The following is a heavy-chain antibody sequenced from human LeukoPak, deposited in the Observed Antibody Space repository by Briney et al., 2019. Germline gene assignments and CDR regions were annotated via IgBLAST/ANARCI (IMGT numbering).Heavy chain of an antibody. D-gene: IGHD3-22*01. CDR1: GFTVSSNF. V-gene: IGHV3-66*02. Sequence: GGSLRLSCTVAGFTVSSNFMSWVRQAPEKGLEWVSVIYSGGNTYYADSVSGRFTISRDNSKNTLYLQMNSLRAEDTAVYYCAREGTYYDSSGYRANAFDIWGQGTMVTVSS. CDR2: IYSGGNT. CDR3: AREGTYYDSSGYRANAFDI. J-gene: IGHJ3*02.